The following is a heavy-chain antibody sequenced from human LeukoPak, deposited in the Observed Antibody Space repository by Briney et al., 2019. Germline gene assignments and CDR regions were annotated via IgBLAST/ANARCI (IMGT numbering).Heavy chain of an antibody. CDR1: GFTFSSYW. CDR3: ARDSHNPDYYYYYYMDV. Sequence: GRSLRLSCAASGFTFSSYWMSCVRQAPGKWLEWVANIKQDGSEKYYVDSVKGRFTISRDNAKNSLYLQMNSLRAEDTAVYYCARDSHNPDYYYYYYMDVWGKGTTVTISS. V-gene: IGHV3-7*01. D-gene: IGHD1-14*01. J-gene: IGHJ6*03. CDR2: IKQDGSEK.